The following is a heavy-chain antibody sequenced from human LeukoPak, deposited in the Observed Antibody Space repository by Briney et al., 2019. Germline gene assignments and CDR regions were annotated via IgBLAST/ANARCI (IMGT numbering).Heavy chain of an antibody. J-gene: IGHJ3*02. Sequence: HAGGSLRLSCAASGFTFSSYEMNWVRQAPGKGLEWVSYISSSGSTIYYADSVKGRFTISRDNAKNSLYLQMNSLRAEDTAVYYCARDCSSTSCYYAFDIWGQGTMVTVSS. CDR1: GFTFSSYE. V-gene: IGHV3-48*03. D-gene: IGHD2-2*01. CDR3: ARDCSSTSCYYAFDI. CDR2: ISSSGSTI.